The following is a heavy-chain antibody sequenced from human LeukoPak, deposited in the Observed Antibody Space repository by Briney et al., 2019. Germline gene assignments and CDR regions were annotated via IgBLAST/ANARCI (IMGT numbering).Heavy chain of an antibody. CDR1: GFTFSSYS. J-gene: IGHJ4*02. V-gene: IGHV3-21*01. Sequence: GGSLRLSCAASGFTFSSYSMNWVRQAPGKGLEWVSSISSSSSYIYYADSVKGRFTISRDNSKNTLYLQMNSLRAEDTAVYYCAKHRTALDYWGQGTLVTVSS. CDR2: ISSSSSYI. CDR3: AKHRTALDY. D-gene: IGHD2-2*01.